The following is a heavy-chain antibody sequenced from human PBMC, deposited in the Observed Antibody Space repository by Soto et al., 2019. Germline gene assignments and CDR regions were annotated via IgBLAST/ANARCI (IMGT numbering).Heavy chain of an antibody. CDR2: ISYDGSNK. J-gene: IGHJ4*02. CDR1: GFTFSSYG. CDR3: AKDLDYYDSSGYHFDY. D-gene: IGHD3-22*01. V-gene: IGHV3-30*18. Sequence: SGGSLRLSCAASGFTFSSYGMHWVRQAPGKGLEWVAVISYDGSNKYYADSVKGRFTISRDNSKDTLYLQMNSLRAEDTAVYYCAKDLDYYDSSGYHFDYWGQGTLVTVSS.